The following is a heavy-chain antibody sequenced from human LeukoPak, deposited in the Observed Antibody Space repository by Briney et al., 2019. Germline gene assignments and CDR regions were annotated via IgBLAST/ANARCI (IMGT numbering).Heavy chain of an antibody. V-gene: IGHV3-13*01. J-gene: IGHJ4*02. CDR3: ARVAKERVGGVYYFDY. CDR1: GFTFSDYD. CDR2: IGTAGDT. D-gene: IGHD1-1*01. Sequence: GGALRLSCAVSGFTFSDYDMHWVRQATGKGLEWVSAIGTAGDTYYTGSVKGRFTISKENAKNSLYLQMNSLRAGDTAVYYCARVAKERVGGVYYFDYWGQGTLVTVSS.